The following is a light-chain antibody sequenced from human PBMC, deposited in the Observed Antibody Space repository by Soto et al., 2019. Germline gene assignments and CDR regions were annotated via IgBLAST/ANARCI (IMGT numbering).Light chain of an antibody. CDR3: QQYNSWPLT. J-gene: IGKJ4*01. Sequence: DIVMTQSPDSLAVSLGERATINCKSSQSVLYNSNNKNYLAWYQQKPGQPPKLLIYWASTRESGVPDRFSGSGSGTDFTLTISSLQAEDVAVYYCQQYNSWPLTFGGGTKVEIK. CDR2: WAS. CDR1: QSVLYNSNNKNY. V-gene: IGKV4-1*01.